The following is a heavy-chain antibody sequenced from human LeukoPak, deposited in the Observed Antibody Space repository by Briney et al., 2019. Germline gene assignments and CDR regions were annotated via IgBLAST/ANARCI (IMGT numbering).Heavy chain of an antibody. V-gene: IGHV3-23*01. CDR1: GFTFSSYA. D-gene: IGHD3-10*01. CDR3: AKDENYYGSGSSFDY. Sequence: GGSLRLSCAASGFTFSSYAMSWVRQAPGKGLEWVSAISGSGGSTYYADSVKGRFTISRDNAGNSLYLQMNSLRAEDTAVYYCAKDENYYGSGSSFDYWGQGTLVTVSS. J-gene: IGHJ4*02. CDR2: ISGSGGST.